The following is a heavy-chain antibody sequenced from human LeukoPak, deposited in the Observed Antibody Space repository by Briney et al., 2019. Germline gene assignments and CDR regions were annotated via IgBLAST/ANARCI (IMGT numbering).Heavy chain of an antibody. Sequence: ASVKVSCKASGYTFTSYGISWVRQAPGQGLEWMGWISAYNGNTNYAQKFQGRVTITADESTSTAYMELSSLRSEDTAVYYCARTIAAAGRPFDYWGQGTLVTVSS. CDR3: ARTIAAAGRPFDY. CDR2: ISAYNGNT. J-gene: IGHJ4*02. D-gene: IGHD6-13*01. CDR1: GYTFTSYG. V-gene: IGHV1-18*01.